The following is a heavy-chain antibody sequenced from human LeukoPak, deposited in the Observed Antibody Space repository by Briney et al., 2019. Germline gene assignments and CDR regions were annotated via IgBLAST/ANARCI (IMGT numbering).Heavy chain of an antibody. V-gene: IGHV3-48*03. CDR1: GFTFSSYE. CDR3: AELGITMIGGV. D-gene: IGHD3-10*02. CDR2: ISSSGSTI. J-gene: IGHJ6*04. Sequence: GGSLRLSCAASGFTFSSYEMNWVRQAPGKGVEWVSYISSSGSTIYYADSVKGRFTISRDNAKNSLYLQMTSLRAEDTAVYYCAELGITMIGGVWGKGTTVTISS.